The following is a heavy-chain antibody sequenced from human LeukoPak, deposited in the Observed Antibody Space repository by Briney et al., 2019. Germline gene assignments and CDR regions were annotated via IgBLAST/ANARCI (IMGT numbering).Heavy chain of an antibody. J-gene: IGHJ3*02. CDR2: INAYNGNT. Sequence: ASVTVSCKASGYTFTSYGISWVRQPPGQGLEWVGWINAYNGNTNYAQKLQGRGTMTTHTSTSTAYMEARSLRSHDTTVYYCARDDLYEAPNDAFDIWGEGTMVTVSS. V-gene: IGHV1-18*01. CDR3: ARDDLYEAPNDAFDI. D-gene: IGHD2-8*01. CDR1: GYTFTSYG.